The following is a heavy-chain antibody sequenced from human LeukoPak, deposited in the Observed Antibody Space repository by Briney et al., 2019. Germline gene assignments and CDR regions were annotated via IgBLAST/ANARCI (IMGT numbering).Heavy chain of an antibody. V-gene: IGHV1-2*02. J-gene: IGHJ6*02. CDR2: INPNSGGT. CDR3: ARGRVRGVINYYYGMDV. CDR1: GYTFTGYY. D-gene: IGHD3-10*01. Sequence: GASVKVSCKASGYTFTGYYMHWVRQAPGQGLEWMGWINPNSGGTNYAQKFQGRVTMTRDTSISTAYMELSRLRSDDTAVYYCARGRVRGVINYYYGMDVWGQGTTVTVSS.